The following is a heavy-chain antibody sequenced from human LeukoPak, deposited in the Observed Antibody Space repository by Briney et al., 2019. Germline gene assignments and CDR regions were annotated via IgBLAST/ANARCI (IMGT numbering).Heavy chain of an antibody. Sequence: SLRLSCAASGFTFDDYAMHWVRQAPGKGLEWVSGISWNSGSIGYADSVKGRFTISRDNAKNSLYLQMNSLRAEDTALYYCAKDMGITMVRGVDYWGQGTLATVSS. CDR3: AKDMGITMVRGVDY. V-gene: IGHV3-9*01. CDR2: ISWNSGSI. D-gene: IGHD3-10*01. CDR1: GFTFDDYA. J-gene: IGHJ4*02.